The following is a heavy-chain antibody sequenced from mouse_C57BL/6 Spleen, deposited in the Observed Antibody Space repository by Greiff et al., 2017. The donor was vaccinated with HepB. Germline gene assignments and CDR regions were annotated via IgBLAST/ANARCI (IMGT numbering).Heavy chain of an antibody. Sequence: VQLQQPGAELVRPGSSVKLSCKASGYTFTSYWMHWVKQRPIQGLEWIGNIDPSDSETHYNQKFKDKATLTVDKSSSTAYMQLSSLTSEDSAVYYCARSGFYYGYPAWFAYWGQGTLVTVSA. V-gene: IGHV1-52*01. D-gene: IGHD2-2*01. CDR3: ARSGFYYGYPAWFAY. CDR1: GYTFTSYW. CDR2: IDPSDSET. J-gene: IGHJ3*01.